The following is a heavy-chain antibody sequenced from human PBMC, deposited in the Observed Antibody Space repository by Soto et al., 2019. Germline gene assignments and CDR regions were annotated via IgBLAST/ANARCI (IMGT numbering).Heavy chain of an antibody. Sequence: QLQLQESGSGLVKPSQTLSLTCAVSGGSISSGGYSWSWIRQPPGKGLEWIGYIYHSGSTYYNPSLKGRVTISVDRSKNQFSLKLSSVTAADTAVYYWARGGYCSGGSCYLDYWGQGTLVTVSS. D-gene: IGHD2-15*01. CDR1: GGSISSGGYS. J-gene: IGHJ4*02. CDR2: IYHSGST. V-gene: IGHV4-30-2*01. CDR3: ARGGYCSGGSCYLDY.